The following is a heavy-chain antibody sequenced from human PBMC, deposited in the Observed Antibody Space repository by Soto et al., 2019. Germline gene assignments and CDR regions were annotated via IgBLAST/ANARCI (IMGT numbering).Heavy chain of an antibody. CDR1: GGSISSSSYY. V-gene: IGHV4-39*01. CDR2: IYYSGST. J-gene: IGHJ4*02. Sequence: SETLSLTCTVSGGSISSSSYYWGWIRQPPGKGLEWIGSIYYSGSTYYNPSLKSRVTISVDTSKNQFSLKLSSVTAADTAVYYCARTSWIQLWLLYFDYWGQGTLVTVSS. D-gene: IGHD5-18*01. CDR3: ARTSWIQLWLLYFDY.